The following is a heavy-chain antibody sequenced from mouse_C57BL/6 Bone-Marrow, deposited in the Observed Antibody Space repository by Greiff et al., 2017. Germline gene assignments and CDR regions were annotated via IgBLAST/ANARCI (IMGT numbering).Heavy chain of an antibody. J-gene: IGHJ3*01. D-gene: IGHD2-5*01. Sequence: VKLVESGAELARPGASVKLSCTASGYTFTSYGISWVKQRTGQGLEWIGEIYPRSGNTYYNEKFKGKATLTADKSSSTAYMELRSLTSEDSAVYFCARWGYYSNAWFAYWGQGTLVTVSA. CDR3: ARWGYYSNAWFAY. CDR1: GYTFTSYG. CDR2: IYPRSGNT. V-gene: IGHV1-81*01.